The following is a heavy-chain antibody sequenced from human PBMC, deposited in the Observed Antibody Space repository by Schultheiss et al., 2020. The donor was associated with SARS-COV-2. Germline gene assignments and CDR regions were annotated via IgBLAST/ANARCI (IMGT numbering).Heavy chain of an antibody. V-gene: IGHV1-8*01. CDR2: MNPNSGNT. J-gene: IGHJ6*02. CDR1: GYTFTSYD. Sequence: ASVKVSCKASGYTFTSYDINWVRQATGQGLEWMGWMNPNSGNTGYAQKFQGRVTMTSDTSISTAYMELSSLTSDDTAVYYCARAHCNTTNCYTYYGLDLWGQGTTVTVS. CDR3: ARAHCNTTNCYTYYGLDL. D-gene: IGHD2-2*02.